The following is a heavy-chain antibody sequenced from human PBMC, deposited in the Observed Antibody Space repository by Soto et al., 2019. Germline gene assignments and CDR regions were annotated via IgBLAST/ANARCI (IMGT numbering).Heavy chain of an antibody. J-gene: IGHJ4*02. CDR2: LSKSGEST. CDR3: AKATRLDY. Sequence: GGSLRLSCAAFGFTFSSYAMNWVRQAPGKGLEWVSGLSKSGESTYYADSVKGRFTISRDNSKDTLYLQMNSLRAEDTAVYYCAKATRLDYWGKGTVVTVDS. V-gene: IGHV3-23*01. CDR1: GFTFSSYA.